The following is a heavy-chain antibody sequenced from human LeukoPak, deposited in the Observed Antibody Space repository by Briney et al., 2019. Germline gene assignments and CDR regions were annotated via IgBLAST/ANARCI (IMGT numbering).Heavy chain of an antibody. CDR1: GYTFTGYY. V-gene: IGHV1-2*02. Sequence: ASVKVSCKASGYTFTGYYMHWVRQAPGQGLEWMGWINPNSGGTNYAQKFQGRVTMTRDTSISTAYMELSRLRSDDTAVYYCARGRGGIVVVPAAMDNWGQGTLVTVSS. CDR3: ARGRGGIVVVPAAMDN. J-gene: IGHJ4*02. CDR2: INPNSGGT. D-gene: IGHD2-2*01.